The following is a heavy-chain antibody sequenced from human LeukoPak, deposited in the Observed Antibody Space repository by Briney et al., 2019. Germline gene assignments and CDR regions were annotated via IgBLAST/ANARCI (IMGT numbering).Heavy chain of an antibody. CDR2: ISGDGRST. V-gene: IGHV3-74*01. Sequence: GGSLRLSCAGSGFTFRNYRMYWVRQAPGKGLVCVSVISGDGRSTSYADSVKGRFTISRDNGKNTVYLQMNGLRAEDTAVYYCARTRYYYGFDFWGQGTMVTVSS. D-gene: IGHD2/OR15-2a*01. CDR1: GFTFRNYR. J-gene: IGHJ3*01. CDR3: ARTRYYYGFDF.